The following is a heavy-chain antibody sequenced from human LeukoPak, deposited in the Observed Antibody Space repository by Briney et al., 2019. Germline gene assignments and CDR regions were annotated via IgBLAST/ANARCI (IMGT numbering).Heavy chain of an antibody. Sequence: SETLSLTCTVSGYSISSGYYWGWIRQPPGKGLEWIGSIYHSGSTYYNPSLKSRVTISVDTSKNQFSLKLSSVSAADTAVYYCARVYYSSSYDYWYFDLWGRGTLVTVSS. CDR1: GYSISSGYY. V-gene: IGHV4-38-2*02. J-gene: IGHJ2*01. CDR3: ARVYYSSSYDYWYFDL. D-gene: IGHD6-13*01. CDR2: IYHSGST.